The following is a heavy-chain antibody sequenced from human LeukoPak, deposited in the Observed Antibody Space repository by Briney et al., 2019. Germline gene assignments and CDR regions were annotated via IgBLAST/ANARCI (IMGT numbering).Heavy chain of an antibody. J-gene: IGHJ4*02. CDR3: AITARVFDY. CDR1: GFTLNNFA. CDR2: ISGSGGSK. D-gene: IGHD6-6*01. Sequence: GGSLRLSCAASGFTLNNFAMSWVRQAPGKGLEWVSAISGSGGSKYYADSVKGRFTISRDNPKNTLYLQMTSLGAEETAVYYCAITARVFDYWGQGTLVTVSS. V-gene: IGHV3-23*01.